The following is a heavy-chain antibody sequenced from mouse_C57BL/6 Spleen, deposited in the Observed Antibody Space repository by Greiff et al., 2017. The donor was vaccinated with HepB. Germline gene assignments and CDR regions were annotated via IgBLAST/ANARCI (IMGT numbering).Heavy chain of an antibody. J-gene: IGHJ2*01. CDR3: ARRRGDFDY. CDR1: GYAFSSSW. V-gene: IGHV1-82*01. Sequence: VQLQQSGPELVKPGASVKISCKASGYAFSSSWMNWVKQRPGKGLEWIGRIYPGDGDTNYNGKFKGKATLTADKSSSTAYMQLSSLTSEDSAVYFCARRRGDFDYWGQGTTLTVSS. CDR2: IYPGDGDT.